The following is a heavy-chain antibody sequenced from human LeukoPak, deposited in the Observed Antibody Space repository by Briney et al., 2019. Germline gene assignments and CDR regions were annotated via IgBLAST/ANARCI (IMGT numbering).Heavy chain of an antibody. Sequence: SVKVSCKASGGTFSSYAISWVRQAPGQGLEWMGGIIPIYGTANYAQKFQGRVTITTDESTSTAYMELSSLRSEDTAVYYCARGDGYNYNFDYWGQGTLVTVSS. D-gene: IGHD5-24*01. J-gene: IGHJ4*02. CDR2: IIPIYGTA. CDR3: ARGDGYNYNFDY. CDR1: GGTFSSYA. V-gene: IGHV1-69*05.